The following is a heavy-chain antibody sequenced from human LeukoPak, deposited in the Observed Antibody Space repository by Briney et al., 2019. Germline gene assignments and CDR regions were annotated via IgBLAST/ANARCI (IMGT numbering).Heavy chain of an antibody. J-gene: IGHJ4*02. CDR3: VRAGGSSWSDF. Sequence: GGSLRLSCAASGFTFSCYWMSWLGQSPGKGLEGVANINQDGSENHYVDSVKGRFTISRDNAKNSVFVQMNGLRVEDTAVYYCVRAGGSSWSDFWGQGTLVTVSS. CDR1: GFTFSCYW. D-gene: IGHD6-13*01. V-gene: IGHV3-7*01. CDR2: INQDGSEN.